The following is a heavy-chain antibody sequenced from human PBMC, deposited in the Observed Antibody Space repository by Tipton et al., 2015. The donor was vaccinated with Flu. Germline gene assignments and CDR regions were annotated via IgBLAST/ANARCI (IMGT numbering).Heavy chain of an antibody. CDR2: IYHSGST. J-gene: IGHJ3*02. Sequence: TLSLTCTVSGGSINRSHYYWGWIRQPPGKGLEWIGSIYHSGSTFYHPSLKSRVTISVDTSKNQFSLKLSSVTAADTAVYYCARGLGVVVAVAFDIWDQG. D-gene: IGHD2-15*01. V-gene: IGHV4-39*07. CDR3: ARGLGVVVAVAFDI. CDR1: GGSINRSHYY.